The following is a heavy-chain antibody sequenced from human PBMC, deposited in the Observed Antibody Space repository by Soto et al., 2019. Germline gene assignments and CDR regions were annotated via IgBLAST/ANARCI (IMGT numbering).Heavy chain of an antibody. CDR2: IYNSGST. D-gene: IGHD2-21*01. CDR1: GDSISSNY. CDR3: ATGHTWHIVDY. J-gene: IGHJ4*02. V-gene: IGHV4-59*01. Sequence: SETLSLTCTVSGDSISSNYWSWIRQPPGERLEWIGYIYNSGSTNYNPSLKSRAGMSVDTSKNQFSLKVTSMTAADTAMYFCATGHTWHIVDYWGQGTQVTVYS.